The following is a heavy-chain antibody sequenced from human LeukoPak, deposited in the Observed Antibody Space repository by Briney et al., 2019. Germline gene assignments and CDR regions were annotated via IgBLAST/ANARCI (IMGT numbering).Heavy chain of an antibody. D-gene: IGHD3-22*01. J-gene: IGHJ4*02. V-gene: IGHV3-23*01. CDR2: IIDTGDRT. Sequence: GGSLRLSCAASGFTFSSHAMNWVRQAPGKGLEWVSSIIDTGDRTFYADPVKGRFFIFRDNSKNTLYLQMNSLGAEDTAIYYCAKETYSYDSSGYSDTAFDHWGQGTLVTVSS. CDR1: GFTFSSHA. CDR3: AKETYSYDSSGYSDTAFDH.